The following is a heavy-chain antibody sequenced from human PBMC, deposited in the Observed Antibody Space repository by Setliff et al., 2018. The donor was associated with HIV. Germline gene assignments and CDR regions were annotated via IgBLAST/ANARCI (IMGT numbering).Heavy chain of an antibody. V-gene: IGHV3-49*03. CDR2: IRSKAYGGAT. CDR3: ARSRETINMIVAGSLRGSIDY. CDR1: GFTFGDYT. D-gene: IGHD3-22*01. Sequence: GVLRLSCTASGFTFGDYTMSWFRQAPGKGLEWVGFIRSKAYGGATEYAASVKGRFTISRNDSKSIAYLQINSLKTEDTAVFYCARSRETINMIVAGSLRGSIDYWGQGTLVTVSS. J-gene: IGHJ4*02.